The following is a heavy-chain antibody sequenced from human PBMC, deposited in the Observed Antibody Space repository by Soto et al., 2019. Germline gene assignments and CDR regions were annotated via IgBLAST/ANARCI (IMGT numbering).Heavy chain of an antibody. Sequence: SETLSLTCTVSGGSISSGGYYWSWIRQHPGKGLEWIGYIYYSGSTYYNPSLKSRVTISVDTSKNQFSLKLSSVTAADTAVYYCARGLYGSGSYYLIGGSLDVWGKGTTVTVSS. CDR2: IYYSGST. J-gene: IGHJ6*04. V-gene: IGHV4-31*03. CDR1: GGSISSGGYY. D-gene: IGHD3-10*01. CDR3: ARGLYGSGSYYLIGGSLDV.